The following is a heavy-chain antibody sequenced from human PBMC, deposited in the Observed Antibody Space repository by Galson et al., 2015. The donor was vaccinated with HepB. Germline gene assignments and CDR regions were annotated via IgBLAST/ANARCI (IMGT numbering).Heavy chain of an antibody. V-gene: IGHV3-23*01. D-gene: IGHD3-9*01. CDR2: ISGSGDKR. J-gene: IGHJ4*02. Sequence: SLRLSCAASGFTFSSYAMTWVRQAPGKGLQWVSGISGSGDKRYYADSVKGRFTISRDNSKNTLYLQMNSLRAEDTAEYYCAKERGDILTGFEFWGQETLVTVSS. CDR3: AKERGDILTGFEF. CDR1: GFTFSSYA.